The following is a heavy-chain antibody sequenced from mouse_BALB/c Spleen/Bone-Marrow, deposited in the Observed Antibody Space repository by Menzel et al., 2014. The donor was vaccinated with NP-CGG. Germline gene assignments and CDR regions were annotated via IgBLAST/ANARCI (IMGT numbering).Heavy chain of an antibody. J-gene: IGHJ3*01. Sequence: VKLQESAAELPKLGASVQMSCNASVYIITSNWMLWVKQRPGLGLEWIGYIHPSTGYTENNHKFKDKDTLTTDKSTGKNYMQLSSLKSGDSAVYYCARSGTVVDPALIYWGQGTLVTVSA. CDR2: IHPSTGYT. V-gene: IGHV1-7*01. CDR1: VYIITSNW. D-gene: IGHD1-1*01. CDR3: ARSGTVVDPALIY.